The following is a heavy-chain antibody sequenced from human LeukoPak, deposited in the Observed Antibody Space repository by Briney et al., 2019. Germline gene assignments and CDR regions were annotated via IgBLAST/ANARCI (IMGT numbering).Heavy chain of an antibody. D-gene: IGHD6-19*01. V-gene: IGHV3-43*01. Sequence: GGSLRLSCAASGFTFDDYTMHWVRQAPGKGLEWVSLISWDGGSTYYADSVKGRFTISRDNSKNSLYLQMNSLRTEDTALYYCAKGHVGYSSGWSYYFDYWGQGTLVTVSS. CDR2: ISWDGGST. J-gene: IGHJ4*02. CDR1: GFTFDDYT. CDR3: AKGHVGYSSGWSYYFDY.